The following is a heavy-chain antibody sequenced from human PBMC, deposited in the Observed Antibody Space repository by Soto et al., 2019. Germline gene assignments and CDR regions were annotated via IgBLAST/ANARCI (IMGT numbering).Heavy chain of an antibody. V-gene: IGHV3-23*01. Sequence: EVQLLESGGGLVQPGGSLRLSCAASGFTFSSYAMSWVRQAPGKGLEWVSAISGSGGSIYYADSVKGRFTISRDNSNNTLYLQMNSLRAVDTAVYECAKDPYDYDILTGCFFCGMDVWGQGTTVTVSS. D-gene: IGHD3-9*01. CDR1: GFTFSSYA. CDR2: ISGSGGSI. CDR3: AKDPYDYDILTGCFFCGMDV. J-gene: IGHJ6*02.